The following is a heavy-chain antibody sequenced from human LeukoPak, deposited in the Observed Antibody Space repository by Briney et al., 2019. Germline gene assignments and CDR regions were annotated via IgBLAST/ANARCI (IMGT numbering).Heavy chain of an antibody. Sequence: GESPQIPCQGSGYNFISNWIGWVRQTPGEGLEFLGIFFPHDSETIYSPAFQGRVTVSVDKPITTAYQQCNSPKAPDTTMYYCARVDRRGYSDYTAILPDYWGQGTLVTVSS. CDR2: FFPHDSET. D-gene: IGHD5-12*01. V-gene: IGHV5-51*04. CDR3: ARVDRRGYSDYTAILPDY. CDR1: GYNFISNW. J-gene: IGHJ4*02.